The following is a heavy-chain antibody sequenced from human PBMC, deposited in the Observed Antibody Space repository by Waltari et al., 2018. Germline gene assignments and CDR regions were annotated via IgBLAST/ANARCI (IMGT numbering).Heavy chain of an antibody. Sequence: QVQLVQSGAEVKKPGASVKVSCKASGYTFTGYYMHWVRQAPGQGLEWMGRINPNSGGTNYAQKFQGRVTMTRDTSISTAYMELSRLRSDDTAVYYCARDGLTGAGYSSSWAKNDYWGQGTLVTVSS. D-gene: IGHD6-13*01. CDR3: ARDGLTGAGYSSSWAKNDY. V-gene: IGHV1-2*06. CDR1: GYTFTGYY. CDR2: INPNSGGT. J-gene: IGHJ4*02.